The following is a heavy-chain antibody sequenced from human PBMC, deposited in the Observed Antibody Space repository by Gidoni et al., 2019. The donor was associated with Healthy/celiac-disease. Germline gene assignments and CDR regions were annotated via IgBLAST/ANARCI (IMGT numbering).Heavy chain of an antibody. CDR2: INSDGSST. CDR1: GFTFSSYW. Sequence: EVQLVESGGGLVQPGGSLRLSCAASGFTFSSYWLPWVRQAPGKGLVWVSRINSDGSSTSYADSVKGRFTISRDNAKNTLYLQMNSLRAEDTAVYYCAREVPWEMATILGGEYYYYYGMDVWGQGTTVTVSS. V-gene: IGHV3-74*01. J-gene: IGHJ6*02. D-gene: IGHD3-3*01. CDR3: AREVPWEMATILGGEYYYYYGMDV.